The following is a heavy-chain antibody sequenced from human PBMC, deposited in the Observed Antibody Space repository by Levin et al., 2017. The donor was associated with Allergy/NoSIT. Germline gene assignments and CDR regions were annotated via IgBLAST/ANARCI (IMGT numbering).Heavy chain of an antibody. Sequence: PSETLSLTCAVYGGSFSGYYWSWIRQPPGKGLEWIGEINHSGSTNYNPSLKSRVTVSVDTSKNQFSLKLSSVTAADTAVYYCARADIVVVVAASISYWYFDLWGRGTLVTVSS. J-gene: IGHJ2*01. CDR1: GGSFSGYY. CDR3: ARADIVVVVAASISYWYFDL. CDR2: INHSGST. D-gene: IGHD2-15*01. V-gene: IGHV4-34*01.